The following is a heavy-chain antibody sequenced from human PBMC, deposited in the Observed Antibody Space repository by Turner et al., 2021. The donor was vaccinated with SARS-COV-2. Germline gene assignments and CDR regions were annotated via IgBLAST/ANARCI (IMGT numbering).Heavy chain of an antibody. CDR1: GFTFSSYG. CDR2: ISYDGSNK. D-gene: IGHD3-22*01. V-gene: IGHV3-30*03. J-gene: IGHJ4*02. Sequence: QVQLVESGVGVVQPGRSLRLSCAASGFTFSSYGMHWVRQAPGKGLEWVAVISYDGSNKYYADSVKGRFTISRDNSKNTLYLQMNSLRAEDAAIYYCAVTMIAIFHYWGQGTLVTVSS. CDR3: AVTMIAIFHY.